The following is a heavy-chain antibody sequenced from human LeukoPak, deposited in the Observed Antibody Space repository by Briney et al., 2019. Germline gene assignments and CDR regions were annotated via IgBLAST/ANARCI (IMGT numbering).Heavy chain of an antibody. V-gene: IGHV3-66*01. CDR1: GFTVSSNY. Sequence: PGGSLRLSCAASGFTVSSNYLSWVRQAPGEGLEWVSVIYSGGTTYYAESVKGRFTISRDNSKNMLYLQMNSLGAEDTAVYYCATGYYWGQGTLVTVSS. D-gene: IGHD1-14*01. CDR3: ATGYY. CDR2: IYSGGTT. J-gene: IGHJ4*02.